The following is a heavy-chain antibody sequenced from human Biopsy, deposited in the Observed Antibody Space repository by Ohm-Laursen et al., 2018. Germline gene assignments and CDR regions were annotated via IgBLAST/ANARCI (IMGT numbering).Heavy chain of an antibody. V-gene: IGHV4-31*01. D-gene: IGHD3-22*01. CDR1: GDSISSGGSY. CDR2: IFNSANT. Sequence: TLSLTCTVSGDSISSGGSYWSWIRQRPGKGLEWIGYIFNSANTYYNPSLKNLITISGDTSKNQFSLKLNSVTAVDTAVYYCARGDYFDSNGYFWFDPWGQGTLVTVSS. CDR3: ARGDYFDSNGYFWFDP. J-gene: IGHJ5*02.